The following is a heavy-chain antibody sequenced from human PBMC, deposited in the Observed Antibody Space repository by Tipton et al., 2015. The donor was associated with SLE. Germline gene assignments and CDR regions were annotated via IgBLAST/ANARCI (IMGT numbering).Heavy chain of an antibody. Sequence: TLSLTCAVSGYSISNSNWWAWIRQPPGKGLEWIGYIYYSRSTFYNPSLKSRVTMSVDTSKNQFSLKLSSVTAADTAVYYCARNGGSYYMYFNLWGRGTLVTVSS. V-gene: IGHV4-28*01. CDR3: ARNGGSYYMYFNL. CDR2: IYYSRST. CDR1: GYSISNSNW. J-gene: IGHJ2*01. D-gene: IGHD1-26*01.